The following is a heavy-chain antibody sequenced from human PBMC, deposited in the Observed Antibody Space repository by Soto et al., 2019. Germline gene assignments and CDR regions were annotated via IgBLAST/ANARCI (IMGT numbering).Heavy chain of an antibody. J-gene: IGHJ4*02. CDR3: ARDGSSGWFSFDY. CDR1: GGSISSYY. Sequence: QVQLQESGPGLVKPSETLSLTCTVSGGSISSYYGSWIRQPPGKGLEWIGYIYYSGSTNYNPSLKSRVTISVDTSKNQFSLKLSSVTAADTAVYYCARDGSSGWFSFDYWGQGTLVTVSS. D-gene: IGHD6-19*01. CDR2: IYYSGST. V-gene: IGHV4-59*01.